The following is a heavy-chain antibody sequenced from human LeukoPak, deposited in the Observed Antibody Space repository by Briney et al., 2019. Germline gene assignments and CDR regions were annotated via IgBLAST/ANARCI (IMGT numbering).Heavy chain of an antibody. J-gene: IGHJ3*02. V-gene: IGHV4-59*12. CDR3: ARWGYYDSGGYYCEAFDI. CDR1: ADSIRSYY. D-gene: IGHD3-22*01. Sequence: SETLSLTCSVSADSIRSYYWSWIRQPPGKGLEWIGYMYYTGSTNYNPSLRSRVTISLDTSKTQVSLKLSSVTAADTAVYYCARWGYYDSGGYYCEAFDIWGQGTMVTVSS. CDR2: MYYTGST.